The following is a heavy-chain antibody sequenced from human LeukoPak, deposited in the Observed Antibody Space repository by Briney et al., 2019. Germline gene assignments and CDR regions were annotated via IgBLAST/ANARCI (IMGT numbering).Heavy chain of an antibody. CDR2: IYYSGST. V-gene: IGHV4-59*01. CDR1: GGSISSYY. CDR3: ARLPPYGDYAFDY. Sequence: SETLSLTCTVSGGSISSYYWSWIRQPPGKGLEWIGYIYYSGSTNYNPSLKSRVTISVDTSKNQFSLKLSSVTAADTAVYYCARLPPYGDYAFDYWGQGTLVTVSS. D-gene: IGHD4-17*01. J-gene: IGHJ4*02.